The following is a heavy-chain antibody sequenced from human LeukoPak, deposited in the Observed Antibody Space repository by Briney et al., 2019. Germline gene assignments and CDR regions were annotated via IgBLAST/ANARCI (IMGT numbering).Heavy chain of an antibody. D-gene: IGHD6-13*01. CDR1: GCTFSSYA. CDR3: AKDRRAHGAYSSSNPH. CDR2: ISGSGGST. V-gene: IGHV3-23*01. J-gene: IGHJ4*02. Sequence: GGSLRLSCAASGCTFSSYAMSWVRQAPGKGLEWVSAISGSGGSTYYTDSVKGRFTISRDNSKNTLYLQMNSLRAEDTAVYYCAKDRRAHGAYSSSNPHWGQGTLVTVSS.